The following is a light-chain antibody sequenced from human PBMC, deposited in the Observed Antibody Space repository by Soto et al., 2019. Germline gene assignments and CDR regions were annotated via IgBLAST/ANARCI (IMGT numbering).Light chain of an antibody. CDR2: GPS. CDR3: HQYCSPSET. Sequence: EIVLTQSPGTLSLSPGERATLSCRASQSVSSSYLAWYQQQPGQAPRLLIYGPSSRATSIPDRFSGSGSGTDFTLTISRLEPEDVAVYYWHQYCSPSETFGQGTKVEIK. V-gene: IGKV3-20*01. CDR1: QSVSSSY. J-gene: IGKJ1*01.